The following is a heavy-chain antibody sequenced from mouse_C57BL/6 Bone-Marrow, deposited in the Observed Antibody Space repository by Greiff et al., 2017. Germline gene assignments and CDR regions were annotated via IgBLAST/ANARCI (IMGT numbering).Heavy chain of an antibody. J-gene: IGHJ3*01. CDR1: GFTFSSYG. Sequence: DVQLVESGGDLVKPGGSLKLSCAASGFTFSSYGMSWVRQTPDKRLEWVATISSGGSYTYYPASVKGRFTISRDKAKNTLYLNMSRLKSEDIAMYYCARPPYDYGRAWFAYWGKGTLVTVSA. D-gene: IGHD1-1*01. CDR3: ARPPYDYGRAWFAY. CDR2: ISSGGSYT. V-gene: IGHV5-6*01.